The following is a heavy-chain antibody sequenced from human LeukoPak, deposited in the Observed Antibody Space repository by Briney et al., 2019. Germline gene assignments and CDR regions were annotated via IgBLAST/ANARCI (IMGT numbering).Heavy chain of an antibody. V-gene: IGHV3-48*01. Sequence: GGSLRLSCAASVFTFSSNNMNWVRQAPGKGLEWVSYISSSSSTIYYADSVKGRFTISRDNAKNSLYLQMNSLRAEDTAVYYCARGLFGELLWGRYGMDVWGQGTTVTVSS. CDR2: ISSSSSTI. CDR1: VFTFSSNN. D-gene: IGHD3-10*02. J-gene: IGHJ6*02. CDR3: ARGLFGELLWGRYGMDV.